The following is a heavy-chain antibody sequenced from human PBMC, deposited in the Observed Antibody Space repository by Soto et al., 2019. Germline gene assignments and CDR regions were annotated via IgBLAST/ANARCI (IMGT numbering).Heavy chain of an antibody. V-gene: IGHV6-1*01. D-gene: IGHD1-1*01. CDR2: TYYRSKWYN. CDR1: GDSVSTNSAT. CDR3: GRAHLGSDRYTLEPLDP. Sequence: SQTLSLTCAISGDSVSTNSATWNWIRQSPSRGLEWLGRTYYRSKWYNDYAVSVKSRITITPDTSKNQFSLQLNSVTPEDTAVYYCGRAHLGSDRYTLEPLDPWGQGTLVTVSS. J-gene: IGHJ5*02.